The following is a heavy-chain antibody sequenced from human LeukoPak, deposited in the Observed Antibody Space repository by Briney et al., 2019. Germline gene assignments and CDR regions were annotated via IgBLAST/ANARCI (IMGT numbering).Heavy chain of an antibody. CDR1: GYTFTGYY. V-gene: IGHV1-2*02. CDR2: INPNSGGT. D-gene: IGHD3-9*01. Sequence: ASVKVSCKASGYTFTGYYMHWVRQAPGQGLEWMGWINPNSGGTNYAQKFQGRVTMTRDTSISTAYMELSRLRSDDTAVYYCARDYDILTGLDPWGQGTLVTVSS. CDR3: ARDYDILTGLDP. J-gene: IGHJ5*02.